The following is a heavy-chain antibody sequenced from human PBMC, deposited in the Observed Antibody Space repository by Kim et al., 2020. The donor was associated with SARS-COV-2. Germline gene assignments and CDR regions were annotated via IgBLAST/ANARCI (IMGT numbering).Heavy chain of an antibody. D-gene: IGHD4-17*01. Sequence: GGSLRLSCEASGFTLRNYAMHWVRQASGKGLEWVALISSDGRNKFYADSVKGRFTISRDNSKNTLFLQINSLRSEDTAVYYCATTGDYEGSWFDPWGQGT. CDR2: ISSDGRNK. V-gene: IGHV3-30*04. J-gene: IGHJ5*02. CDR1: GFTLRNYA. CDR3: ATTGDYEGSWFDP.